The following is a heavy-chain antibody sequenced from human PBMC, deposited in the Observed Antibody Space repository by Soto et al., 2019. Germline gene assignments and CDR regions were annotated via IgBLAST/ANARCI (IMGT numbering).Heavy chain of an antibody. D-gene: IGHD4-17*01. J-gene: IGHJ3*02. Sequence: ASVKVSCKASGYTFTSYAMHWVRQAPGQRLEWMGWINAGNGNTKYSQKFQGRVTITRDTSASTAYMELSSLRSEDTAVYYCGGGYGDYGDSRNAFDIWGQGTMVTVSS. CDR2: INAGNGNT. V-gene: IGHV1-3*01. CDR3: GGGYGDYGDSRNAFDI. CDR1: GYTFTSYA.